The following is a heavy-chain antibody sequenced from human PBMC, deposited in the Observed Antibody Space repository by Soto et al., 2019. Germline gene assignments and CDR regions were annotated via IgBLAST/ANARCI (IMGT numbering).Heavy chain of an antibody. J-gene: IGHJ6*02. CDR3: ATYGMDV. CDR2: ISYDGSNK. Sequence: GGSLRLSCAASGFTFSSYGMHWVRQAPGKGLEWVAVISYDGSNKYYADSVKGRFTISRDNSKNTLYLQMNSLRAEDTAVYYCATYGMDVWGQGTTVTVS. CDR1: GFTFSSYG. V-gene: IGHV3-30*03.